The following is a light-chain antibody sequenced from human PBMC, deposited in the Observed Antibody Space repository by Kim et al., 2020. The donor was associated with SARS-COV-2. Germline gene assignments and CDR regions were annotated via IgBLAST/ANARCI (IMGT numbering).Light chain of an antibody. CDR1: KLGDKY. J-gene: IGLJ2*01. CDR3: QAWDTTTVAV. V-gene: IGLV3-1*01. CDR2: QDD. Sequence: SYELTQPPSMSVSPGQTASISCSGDKLGDKYACWYQQKPGQSPVLVIYQDDKRPLGIPERFSGSNSGNTATLTISGTQAMDEADYYCQAWDTTTVAVFGAGTKLTVL.